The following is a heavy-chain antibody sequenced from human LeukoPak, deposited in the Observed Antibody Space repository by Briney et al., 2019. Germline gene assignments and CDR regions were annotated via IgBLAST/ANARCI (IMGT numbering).Heavy chain of an antibody. Sequence: GGSLRLSCAASGFSFSSYWMHWVRQAPGKGLVWVSRISSDGSIINYADSVKGRFTISRDNAKNTLYMESNSLRAEDTAVYYCARPAVAGLRAGGYDYWGQGTLVTVSS. D-gene: IGHD6-19*01. CDR3: ARPAVAGLRAGGYDY. V-gene: IGHV3-74*01. CDR2: ISSDGSII. CDR1: GFSFSSYW. J-gene: IGHJ4*02.